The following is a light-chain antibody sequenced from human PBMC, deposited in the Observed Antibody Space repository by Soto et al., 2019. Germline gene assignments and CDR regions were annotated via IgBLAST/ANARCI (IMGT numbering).Light chain of an antibody. CDR3: QQXXXXXWT. Sequence: DIQMTQSPSTLSASAGDTVTITCRASQSISTFLAWYQQKPGKAPNLLIFDASSLKSGVPSRFSGSGSGTEFTLTXXXXXXXDFATYYCQQXXXXXWTFGQ. V-gene: IGKV1-5*01. J-gene: IGKJ1*01. CDR1: QSISTF. CDR2: DAS.